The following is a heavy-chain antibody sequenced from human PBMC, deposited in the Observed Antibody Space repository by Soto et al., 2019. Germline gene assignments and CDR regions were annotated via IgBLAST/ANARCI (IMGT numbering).Heavy chain of an antibody. CDR1: GFSFSSYA. CDR3: LADCSGGRCLFDP. D-gene: IGHD2-15*01. CDR2: ISTNGGTT. J-gene: IGHJ5*02. Sequence: GGSLRLSCSVSGFSFSSYAMDWVRQAPGKGLEFLSAISTNGGTTYYADSVKGRFTISRDNSKNTLYLQLSSLRIEDSAVYYWLADCSGGRCLFDPWGQGX. V-gene: IGHV3-64D*06.